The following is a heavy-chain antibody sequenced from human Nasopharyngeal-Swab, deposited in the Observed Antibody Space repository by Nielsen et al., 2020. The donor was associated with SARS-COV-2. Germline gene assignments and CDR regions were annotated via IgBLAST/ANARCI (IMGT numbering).Heavy chain of an antibody. Sequence: GGSLRLSCAASGFTFSSYRMSWVRQAPGKGLEWVANIKQDGSEKYYVDSVKGRFTISRDNAKNSLYLQMNSLRAEDTAVYYCAKGWGGSYVDAFDIWGQGTMVTVSS. J-gene: IGHJ3*02. V-gene: IGHV3-7*01. CDR3: AKGWGGSYVDAFDI. D-gene: IGHD1-26*01. CDR2: IKQDGSEK. CDR1: GFTFSSYR.